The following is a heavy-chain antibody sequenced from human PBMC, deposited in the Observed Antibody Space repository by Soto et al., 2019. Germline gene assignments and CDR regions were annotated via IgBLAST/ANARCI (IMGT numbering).Heavy chain of an antibody. D-gene: IGHD3-22*01. CDR3: AGEGFRNDTENSEIDP. V-gene: IGHV3-48*03. CDR1: GFTFSSYA. J-gene: IGHJ5*02. Sequence: LRLSCAASGFTFSSYAMHWVRQAPGKGLEWVSYISSSGSTIYYADSVKGRFTISRDNAKNSLYLQMDSLTADDTAGYYCAGEGFRNDTENSEIDPWGQGDLLTVSS. CDR2: ISSSGSTI.